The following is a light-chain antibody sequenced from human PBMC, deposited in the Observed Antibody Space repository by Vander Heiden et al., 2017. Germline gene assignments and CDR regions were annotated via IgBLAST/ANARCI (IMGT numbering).Light chain of an antibody. V-gene: IGKV3-11*01. CDR1: QSVSSY. J-gene: IGKJ1*01. CDR2: DAS. CDR3: QQRSSWPRT. Sequence: ETVLTQSPATLSLSPGERATPSCRARQSVSSYLASYKQNPGQAPRLLIYDASNRATGIPARFSGSGSGTDFTLTISSLEPEDFAVYYCQQRSSWPRTFGQGTKVEIK.